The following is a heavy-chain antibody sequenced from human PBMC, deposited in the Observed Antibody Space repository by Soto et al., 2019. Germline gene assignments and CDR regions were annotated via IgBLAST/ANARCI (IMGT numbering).Heavy chain of an antibody. CDR1: GGSISSYY. J-gene: IGHJ6*03. CDR3: ARRRGITIFGVAPYYMDV. V-gene: IGHV4-59*08. CDR2: IYYSGST. Sequence: ETLSLTCTVSGGSISSYYWSWIRQPPGKGLEWIGYIYYSGSTNYNPSLKSRVTISVDTSKNQFSLKLSSVTAADTAVYYCARRRGITIFGVAPYYMDVWGKGTTVTVSS. D-gene: IGHD3-3*01.